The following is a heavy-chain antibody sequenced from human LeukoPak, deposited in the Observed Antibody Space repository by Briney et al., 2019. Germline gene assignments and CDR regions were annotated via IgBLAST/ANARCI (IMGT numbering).Heavy chain of an antibody. CDR3: ARDYGGSSPFDY. CDR1: GFTFSSYE. J-gene: IGHJ4*02. D-gene: IGHD4-23*01. V-gene: IGHV3-48*03. CDR2: ISSSGSTI. Sequence: PGGSLRLSCAASGFTFSSYEMHWVRQAPGKGLEWVSYISSSGSTIYYADSVKGRFTICRDNAKNSLYLQMNSLRAEDTAVYYCARDYGGSSPFDYWGQGTLVTVSS.